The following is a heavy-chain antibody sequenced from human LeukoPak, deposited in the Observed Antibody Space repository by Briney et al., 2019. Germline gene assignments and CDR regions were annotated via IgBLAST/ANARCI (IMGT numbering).Heavy chain of an antibody. V-gene: IGHV3-7*01. D-gene: IGHD2-2*02. Sequence: GGSLRLSCAASGFTFSSYWMSWVRQAPGKGLEWVANIKQDGSEKYYVDSVKGRFTISRDNAKNSLYLQMNSLRAEDTAVYYCARDGRGYCSSTSCYRVGYYYYMDVWGKGTTVTVSS. CDR2: IKQDGSEK. CDR1: GFTFSSYW. CDR3: ARDGRGYCSSTSCYRVGYYYYMDV. J-gene: IGHJ6*03.